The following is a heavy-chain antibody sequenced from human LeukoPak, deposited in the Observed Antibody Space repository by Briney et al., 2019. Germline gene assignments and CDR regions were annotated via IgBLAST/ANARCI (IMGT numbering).Heavy chain of an antibody. V-gene: IGHV1-46*01. J-gene: IGHJ5*02. CDR2: INPSGGST. D-gene: IGHD3-3*01. CDR3: ARDRNTIFGVVIYWFDP. CDR1: GYTFTSYY. Sequence: ASVKVSCKASGYTFTSYYMHWVRQAPGQGLQWMGIINPSGGSTSYAQKFQGRVTMTRDTSTSTVYMELSSLRSKDTAVYYCARDRNTIFGVVIYWFDPWGQGTLVTVSS.